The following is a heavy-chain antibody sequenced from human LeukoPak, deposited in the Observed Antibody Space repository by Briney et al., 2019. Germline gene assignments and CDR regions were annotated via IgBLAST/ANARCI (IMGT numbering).Heavy chain of an antibody. CDR3: AKDGARAYYDFWSGLPGQYYYYGMDV. CDR1: GFTFDDYA. J-gene: IGHJ6*02. CDR2: IIGDGGST. Sequence: GGSLRLSCAASGFTFDDYAMHWVRQAPGKVLEWVSLIIGDGGSTYYADSVEGRFTISRDNSKNSLYLQMNSLRTEDTALYYCAKDGARAYYDFWSGLPGQYYYYGMDVWGQGTTVTVSS. D-gene: IGHD3-3*01. V-gene: IGHV3-43*02.